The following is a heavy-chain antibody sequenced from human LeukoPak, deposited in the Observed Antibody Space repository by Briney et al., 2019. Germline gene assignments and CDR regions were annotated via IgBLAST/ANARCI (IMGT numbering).Heavy chain of an antibody. V-gene: IGHV1-2*06. CDR1: GYTFTGYY. CDR3: ARDWYYYDSSGYYYVLYFDY. J-gene: IGHJ4*02. D-gene: IGHD3-22*01. CDR2: INPNSGGT. Sequence: ASVKVSCKASGYTFTGYYMHWVRQAPGQGLEWMGRINPNSGGTNYAQKFQGRVTMTRDTSISTAYMELSRLRSDDTAVYYCARDWYYYDSSGYYYVLYFDYWGQGTLVTVSS.